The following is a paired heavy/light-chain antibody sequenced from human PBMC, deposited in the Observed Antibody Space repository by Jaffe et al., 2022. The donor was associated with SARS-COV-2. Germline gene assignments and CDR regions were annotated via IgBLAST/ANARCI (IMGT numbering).Heavy chain of an antibody. D-gene: IGHD5-12*01. CDR1: GFTFNEFA. CDR3: AKDYRRWLHPNWYFDL. Sequence: EVQLVESGGGLVQPGRSLRLSCAASGFTFNEFAMHWVRQAPGKGLEWVSGISWNRGSIGYADSVKGRFTISRDNAKNSLYLQMNSLGAEDTALYYCAKDYRRWLHPNWYFDLWGRGTLVTVSS. V-gene: IGHV3-9*01. J-gene: IGHJ2*01. CDR2: ISWNRGSI.
Light chain of an antibody. CDR3: AVWDDSLNGPV. V-gene: IGLV1-44*01. CDR1: SSNIGSNT. J-gene: IGLJ3*02. CDR2: SSN. Sequence: QSVLTQPPSASGTPGQRVTISCSGSSSNIGSNTVNWYQQLPGTAPKLLIYSSNQRPSGVPDRISGSKSGTSASLAISGLQSEDETDYYCAVWDDSLNGPVFGGGTKLTVL.